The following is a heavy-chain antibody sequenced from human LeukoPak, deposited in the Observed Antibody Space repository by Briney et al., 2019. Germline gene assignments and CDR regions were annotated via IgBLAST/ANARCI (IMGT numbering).Heavy chain of an antibody. CDR2: INHSGST. J-gene: IGHJ4*02. CDR3: ARSVSSLPYDFWSGYLHYFDY. CDR1: GGSFGGYY. Sequence: SETLSLTCAVYGGSFGGYYWSRIRQPPGKGLEWIGEINHSGSTNYNPSLKSRVTISVDTSKNQFSLKLSSVTAADTAVYYCARSVSSLPYDFWSGYLHYFDYWGQGTLVTVSS. V-gene: IGHV4-34*01. D-gene: IGHD3-3*01.